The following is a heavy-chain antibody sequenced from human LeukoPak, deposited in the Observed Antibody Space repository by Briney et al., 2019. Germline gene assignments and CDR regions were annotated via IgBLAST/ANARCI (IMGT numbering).Heavy chain of an antibody. D-gene: IGHD5-24*01. J-gene: IGHJ4*02. CDR3: AKKSRDGYNPFDY. CDR1: GFTFSRYA. V-gene: IGHV3-23*01. CDR2: ISSSGESP. Sequence: GGSLRLSCAASGFTFSRYAMSWVRQAPGKGLEXXCGISSSGESPYYADSVKGRFTISRDNSKNTLYLEINSLRAEDTAVYYCAKKSRDGYNPFDYLGQGTLVTVSS.